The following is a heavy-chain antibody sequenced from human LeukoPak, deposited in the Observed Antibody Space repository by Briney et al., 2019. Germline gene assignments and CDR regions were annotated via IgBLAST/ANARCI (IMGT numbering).Heavy chain of an antibody. CDR1: GGSFSGYY. CDR3: ARGWERDCTSTSCYIAYN. CDR2: INHSGST. V-gene: IGHV4-34*01. D-gene: IGHD2-2*02. J-gene: IGHJ4*02. Sequence: SETLSLTCAVYGGSFSGYYWSWIRQPPGKGLEWIGEINHSGSTNYNPSLKSRVTISVDTSKNQFSLKLSSVTAADTAVYYCARGWERDCTSTSCYIAYNWGQGTLVTVSS.